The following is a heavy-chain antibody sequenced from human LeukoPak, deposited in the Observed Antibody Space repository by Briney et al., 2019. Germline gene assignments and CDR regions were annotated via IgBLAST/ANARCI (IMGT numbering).Heavy chain of an antibody. CDR2: IIPIFGTA. V-gene: IGHV1-69*05. Sequence: GSSVKVSCKASGGTFSSYAISWVRQAPGQGLEWMGRIIPIFGTANYAQKFQGRVTITTDESTSTAYMELSSLGSEDTAVYYCARGEAAAGTDYWGQGTLVTVSS. CDR3: ARGEAAAGTDY. CDR1: GGTFSSYA. J-gene: IGHJ4*02. D-gene: IGHD6-13*01.